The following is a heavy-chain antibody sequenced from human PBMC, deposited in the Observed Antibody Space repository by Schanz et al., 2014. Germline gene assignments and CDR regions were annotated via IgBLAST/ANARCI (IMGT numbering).Heavy chain of an antibody. CDR2: ISHDGYST. CDR1: GFTFSIYA. CDR3: ARLDPYCRSGTCSRAFDF. Sequence: VQLVESGGGLVQPGGSLRLSCSASGFTFSIYAMHWVRQAPGKGLEYVSAISHDGYSTYYADSVKGRFTISRDSSKNTLFLQMNSLRTEDTAVYYCARLDPYCRSGTCSRAFDFWGQGTLVTVSS. V-gene: IGHV3-64*04. J-gene: IGHJ4*02. D-gene: IGHD2-15*01.